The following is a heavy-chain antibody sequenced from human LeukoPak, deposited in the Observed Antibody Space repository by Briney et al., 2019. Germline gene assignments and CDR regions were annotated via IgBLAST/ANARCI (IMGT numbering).Heavy chain of an antibody. V-gene: IGHV3-21*01. CDR1: GFTFSSYS. D-gene: IGHD3-3*01. CDR3: ARDPVEGLFDGYYYGMDV. Sequence: GGSLRLSCAVSGFTFSSYSMNWVRQAPGKGLEWVPCISSSSSYIYYADSVKGRFTISRDNAKNSLYLQMNSLRAEDTAVYYCARDPVEGLFDGYYYGMDVWGKGTTVTVSS. J-gene: IGHJ6*04. CDR2: ISSSSSYI.